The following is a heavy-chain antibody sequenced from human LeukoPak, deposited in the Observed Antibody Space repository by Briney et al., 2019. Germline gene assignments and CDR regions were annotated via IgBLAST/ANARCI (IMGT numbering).Heavy chain of an antibody. V-gene: IGHV5-51*01. CDR1: GYSFTSYW. CDR2: IYPGDSDT. D-gene: IGHD2-2*01. CDR3: ARHRGGDCSSTSCYGGGDY. Sequence: GGSLKISCKGSGYSFTSYWIGWVRQMPGKGLEWMGIIYPGDSDTRYSPSFQGQVTVSADKSISTAYLQWSSLKASDTAMYYCARHRGGDCSSTSCYGGGDYWGQGTLVTVSS. J-gene: IGHJ4*02.